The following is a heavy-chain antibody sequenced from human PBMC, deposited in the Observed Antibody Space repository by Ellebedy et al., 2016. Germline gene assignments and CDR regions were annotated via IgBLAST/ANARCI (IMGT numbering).Heavy chain of an antibody. CDR1: GGSISRSTYY. Sequence: SDTLSLTCTVSGGSISRSTYYWGWIRQPPGKGLEWIGSIYFSGSTYYNPSLKTRVTISVDTSKKQFSLCLSSVTAADTAVYYCARHQPSYGSGSYYTNYYGMDVWGQGTTVTVSS. CDR3: ARHQPSYGSGSYYTNYYGMDV. D-gene: IGHD3-10*01. V-gene: IGHV4-39*01. J-gene: IGHJ6*02. CDR2: IYFSGST.